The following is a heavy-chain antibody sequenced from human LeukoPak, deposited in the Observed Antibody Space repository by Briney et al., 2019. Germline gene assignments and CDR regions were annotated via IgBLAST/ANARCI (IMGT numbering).Heavy chain of an antibody. J-gene: IGHJ4*02. V-gene: IGHV3-23*01. Sequence: GGSLRLSCTASGFTFGDHAMSWFRQAPGKGLEWVSAISGSGGSTYYADSVKGRFTISRDNSKNTLYLQMNSLRAEDTAVYYCARPPPPGAYWGQGTLVTVSS. CDR3: ARPPPPGAY. CDR2: ISGSGGST. CDR1: GFTFGDHA.